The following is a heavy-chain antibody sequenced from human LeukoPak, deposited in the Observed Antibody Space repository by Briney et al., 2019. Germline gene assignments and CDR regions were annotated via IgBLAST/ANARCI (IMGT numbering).Heavy chain of an antibody. D-gene: IGHD3-10*01. J-gene: IGHJ6*03. CDR2: IIPIFGTA. Sequence: SVKVSCRASGGTFSSYAISWVRQAPGQGLEWMGGIIPIFGTANYAQKFQGRVTITTDESTSTAYMELSSLRSEDTAVYYCASSGAYYYYYYMDVWGKGTTVTVSS. CDR3: ASSGAYYYYYYMDV. V-gene: IGHV1-69*05. CDR1: GGTFSSYA.